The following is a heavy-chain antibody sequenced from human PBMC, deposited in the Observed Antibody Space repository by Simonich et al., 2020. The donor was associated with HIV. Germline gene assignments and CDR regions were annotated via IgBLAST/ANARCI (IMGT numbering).Heavy chain of an antibody. J-gene: IGHJ4*02. D-gene: IGHD3-16*02. V-gene: IGHV1-18*01. CDR2: ISADNGNT. Sequence: QVQLLQSGAEVKKPGASVKVSCKASGYTFTSYGISWVRQAPGQGREWMGGISADNGNTNYVQKPQGRVTMTQDTSTSTGYMELRSLRSDDPAWYYCARDDRYGDYVDYWGQGTLVTVSS. CDR1: GYTFTSYG. CDR3: ARDDRYGDYVDY.